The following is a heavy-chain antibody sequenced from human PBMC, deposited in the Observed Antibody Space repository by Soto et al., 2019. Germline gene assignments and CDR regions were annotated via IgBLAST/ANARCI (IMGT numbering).Heavy chain of an antibody. J-gene: IGHJ4*02. Sequence: GGSLRLSCAASGFTFSSYAMSWVRQAPGKGLEWVSAISGSGGSTYYADSVKGRFTISRDNSKNTLYLQMNSLRAEDTAVYYCAKSPRGFLEWLYYSVYWGQGTLVTVAS. D-gene: IGHD3-3*01. CDR1: GFTFSSYA. CDR3: AKSPRGFLEWLYYSVY. CDR2: ISGSGGST. V-gene: IGHV3-23*01.